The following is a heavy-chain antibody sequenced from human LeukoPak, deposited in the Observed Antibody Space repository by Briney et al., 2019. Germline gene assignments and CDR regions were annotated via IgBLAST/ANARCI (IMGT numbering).Heavy chain of an antibody. CDR1: GFTFSNCG. D-gene: IGHD3-22*01. CDR3: AKGRSSGSGAFDI. J-gene: IGHJ3*02. V-gene: IGHV3-30*18. CDR2: ISYDGTND. Sequence: LRLSCAACGFTFSNCGLHWVRQAPAKGLEGVTVISYDGTNDHHVESVKGRFTISRDDSKHTLYLQMNSLRGEDTAVYYCAKGRSSGSGAFDIWGQGTMVTVSS.